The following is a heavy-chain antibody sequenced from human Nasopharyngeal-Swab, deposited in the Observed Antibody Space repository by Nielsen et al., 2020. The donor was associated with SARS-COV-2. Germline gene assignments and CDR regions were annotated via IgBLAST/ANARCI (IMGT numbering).Heavy chain of an antibody. V-gene: IGHV3-48*02. J-gene: IGHJ4*02. D-gene: IGHD2-15*01. CDR3: AREELGYCSGGSCLPFDY. CDR2: ISSSSSTI. Sequence: VRQAPGKGLEWVSYISSSSSTIYYADSVKGRFTTSRDNAKNSLYLQMNSLRDEDTAVYYCAREELGYCSGGSCLPFDYWGQGTLVTVSS.